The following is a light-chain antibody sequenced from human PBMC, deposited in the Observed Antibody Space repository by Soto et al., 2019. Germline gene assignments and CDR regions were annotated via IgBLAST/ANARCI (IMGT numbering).Light chain of an antibody. V-gene: IGLV1-47*01. CDR2: GND. CDR1: NSRSGSNY. J-gene: IGLJ1*01. Sequence: QSALHQPPSASGTPGQRVTISCSTTNSRSGSNYVYWYQQLPGAAPKLLIYGNDQRPSGVPDRFSASTSGTSASLAISGLRSEDEADYFCAKWDDSLRVYVFGSGTKVTVL. CDR3: AKWDDSLRVYV.